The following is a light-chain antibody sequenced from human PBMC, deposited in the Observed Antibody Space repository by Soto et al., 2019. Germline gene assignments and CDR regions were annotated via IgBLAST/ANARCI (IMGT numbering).Light chain of an antibody. CDR1: QSVSSN. V-gene: IGKV3-15*01. CDR2: GAS. J-gene: IGKJ2*01. CDR3: QQYNNWPYT. Sequence: EIVMTQSPATLSVSPGERATLSCRASQSVSSNLAWYQQKPSQAPRLLIYGASTRATGIPARFSGSRAGTEFTLTVSRLQSEDFAVYYWQQYNNWPYTFGQGTKLEIK.